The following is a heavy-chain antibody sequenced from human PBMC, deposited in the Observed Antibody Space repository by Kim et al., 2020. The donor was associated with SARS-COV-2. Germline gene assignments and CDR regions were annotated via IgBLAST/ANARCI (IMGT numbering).Heavy chain of an antibody. CDR1: GFTFSSYS. V-gene: IGHV3-21*01. CDR2: ISSSSSYI. Sequence: GGSLRLSCAASGFTFSSYSMNWVRQAPGKGLEWVSSISSSSSYIYYADSVKGRFTISRDNAKNSLYLQMNSLRAEDTAVYYCAREDYGGNYWYFDLWGRGTLVTVSS. D-gene: IGHD4-17*01. CDR3: AREDYGGNYWYFDL. J-gene: IGHJ2*01.